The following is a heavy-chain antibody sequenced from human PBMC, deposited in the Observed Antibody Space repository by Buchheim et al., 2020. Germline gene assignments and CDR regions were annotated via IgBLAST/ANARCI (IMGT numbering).Heavy chain of an antibody. J-gene: IGHJ6*02. V-gene: IGHV3-66*01. CDR1: GFTVSSNY. CDR2: ISSGGSR. Sequence: EVQLVESGGGLVQPGGSLRLSCAASGFTVSSNYMSWVRQAPGKGLEWVSVISSGGSRYYADAVKGRFTISRDNSKNTLYLQMNSLRAEDTAVYYCARASKHSYGYEHYYGMDVWGQGTT. CDR3: ARASKHSYGYEHYYGMDV. D-gene: IGHD5-18*01.